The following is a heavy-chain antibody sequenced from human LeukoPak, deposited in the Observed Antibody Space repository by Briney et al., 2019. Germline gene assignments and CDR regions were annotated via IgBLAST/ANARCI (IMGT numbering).Heavy chain of an antibody. CDR1: GGSISSYY. J-gene: IGHJ6*03. D-gene: IGHD6-13*01. Sequence: SETLSLTCTVSGGSISSYYWSWIRQPPGKGLEWIGYIYYSGSTDYNPSLKSRVTISVDTSKYQFSLKLSSVTAADTAVYYCARAVSWTDYYYYMDVWGKGTTVTVSS. CDR3: ARAVSWTDYYYYMDV. CDR2: IYYSGST. V-gene: IGHV4-59*01.